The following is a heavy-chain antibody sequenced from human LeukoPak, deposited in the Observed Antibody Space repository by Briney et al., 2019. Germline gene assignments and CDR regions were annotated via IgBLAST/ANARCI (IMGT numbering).Heavy chain of an antibody. Sequence: SETLSLTCTVSGGSISSYYWSWIRQPPGKGLEWIGYIHYSGSTNYNPSLKSRVTISLDTSKNQFSLKLSSVTAADTAVYYCARRSFEYSSTGDFDYWGQGTLVTVSS. CDR2: IHYSGST. V-gene: IGHV4-59*08. D-gene: IGHD6-6*01. CDR1: GGSISSYY. J-gene: IGHJ4*02. CDR3: ARRSFEYSSTGDFDY.